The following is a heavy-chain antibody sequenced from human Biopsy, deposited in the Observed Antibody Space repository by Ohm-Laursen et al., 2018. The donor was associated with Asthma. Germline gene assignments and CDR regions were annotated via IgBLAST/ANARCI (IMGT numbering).Heavy chain of an antibody. D-gene: IGHD3-10*01. CDR2: INPSGGST. CDR3: ARGPNYHGSGRAPIGMDV. V-gene: IGHV1-46*01. CDR1: GYTFTSYY. J-gene: IGHJ6*02. Sequence: SVKVSCKASGYTFTSYYMHWVRQAPGQGLEWMGIINPSGGSTSYAQKFQGRVTMTRDTSTSTVYMELSSLRSEDTAVYYCARGPNYHGSGRAPIGMDVWGQGTTVTVSS.